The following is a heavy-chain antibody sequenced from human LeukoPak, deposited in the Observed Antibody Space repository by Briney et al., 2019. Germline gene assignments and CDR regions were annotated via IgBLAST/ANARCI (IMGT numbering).Heavy chain of an antibody. D-gene: IGHD2/OR15-2a*01. Sequence: ASVKVSCKASGYTFTSYGISWVRQAPGQGLEWMGWISAYNGNTNYAQKLQGRVTMTTDTSTSTAYMELRSLRSDDTAMYYCAGGAALYQSKYRNTFNYWGQGTLVTVSS. V-gene: IGHV1-18*01. J-gene: IGHJ4*02. CDR3: AGGAALYQSKYRNTFNY. CDR2: ISAYNGNT. CDR1: GYTFTSYG.